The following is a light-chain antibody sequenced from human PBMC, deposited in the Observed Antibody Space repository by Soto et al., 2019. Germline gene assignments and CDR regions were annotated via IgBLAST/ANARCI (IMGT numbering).Light chain of an antibody. J-gene: IGKJ2*01. CDR3: QQYNDWPYN. CDR1: QSVDSN. Sequence: EVVMTQSPATLSVSPGERATLSCRASQSVDSNLAWYQQKPGQAPRLLIYRASTRAAGIPDTFSGSGSGTEFTLTISRLQSEDFEVYYCQQYNDWPYNFGQGTKLDIK. CDR2: RAS. V-gene: IGKV3-15*01.